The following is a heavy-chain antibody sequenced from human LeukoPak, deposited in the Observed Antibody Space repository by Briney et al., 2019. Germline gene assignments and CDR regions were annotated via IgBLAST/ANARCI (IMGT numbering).Heavy chain of an antibody. CDR1: GYTFTGYY. Sequence: ASVKVSCKASGYTFTGYYMHWVRQAPGQGLEWMGRINPNSGGTNYAQKFQGRVTMTRDTSISTAYMELSRLRSDDTAVYYCARDTNFWSGYMGDAFDLWGQGTMVTVSS. CDR2: INPNSGGT. D-gene: IGHD3-3*01. CDR3: ARDTNFWSGYMGDAFDL. J-gene: IGHJ3*01. V-gene: IGHV1-2*06.